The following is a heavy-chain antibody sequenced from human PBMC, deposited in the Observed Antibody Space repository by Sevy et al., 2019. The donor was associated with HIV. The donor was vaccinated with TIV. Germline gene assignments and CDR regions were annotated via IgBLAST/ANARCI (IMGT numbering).Heavy chain of an antibody. CDR3: ALERLFSNVAEYFQN. CDR1: GFTFSSFS. Sequence: GGSLRLSCATSGFTFSSFSMHWVRQAPGKGLEWVATISYDGSNKYYADSVKGRFTISRDNSKNSLYLQMNSLRAEDTAVYCCALERLFSNVAEYFQNWGQGTLVTGSS. CDR2: ISYDGSNK. D-gene: IGHD1-1*01. V-gene: IGHV3-30-3*01. J-gene: IGHJ1*01.